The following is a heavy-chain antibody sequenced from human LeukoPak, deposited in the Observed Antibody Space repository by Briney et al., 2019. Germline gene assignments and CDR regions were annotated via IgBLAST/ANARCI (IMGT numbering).Heavy chain of an antibody. CDR1: AGSISNYY. CDR3: ARNAMVRGVIGGYFDY. V-gene: IGHV4-59*08. J-gene: IGHJ4*02. D-gene: IGHD3-10*01. CDR2: ISYSGST. Sequence: SETLSLTCTVSAGSISNYYWSWTRQPPGKGLEWIGYISYSGSTIYNPSLKSRVTISIDTSKNQFSLKLISVTASDTAVYYCARNAMVRGVIGGYFDYWGQGTLVTVSS.